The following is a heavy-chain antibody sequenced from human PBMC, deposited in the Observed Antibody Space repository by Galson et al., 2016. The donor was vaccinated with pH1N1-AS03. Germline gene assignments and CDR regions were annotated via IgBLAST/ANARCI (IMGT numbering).Heavy chain of an antibody. V-gene: IGHV3-23*01. CDR3: ARGSGSPHWFDP. CDR1: GFDFSIYA. D-gene: IGHD3-3*01. Sequence: SLRLSCAASGFDFSIYAMHWVRQAPGKGLEWVSGIGGVDLSEWYSESVRGRFTVSRDNSKSTLYLQMNSLGGDDTAVYYCARGSGSPHWFDPWGQGTQVTVSS. CDR2: IGGVDLSE. J-gene: IGHJ5*02.